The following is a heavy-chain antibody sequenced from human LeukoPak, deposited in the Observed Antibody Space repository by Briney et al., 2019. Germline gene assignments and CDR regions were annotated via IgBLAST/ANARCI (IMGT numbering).Heavy chain of an antibody. CDR2: ISSSSSYI. Sequence: GGSLRLSCAASGFTLSSYSMNWVRQAPGKGLEWVSSISSSSSYIYYADSVKGQFTISRDNAKNSLYLQMNSLRAEDTAVYYCARDPGPYYFDYWGQGTLVTVSS. V-gene: IGHV3-21*01. J-gene: IGHJ4*02. CDR3: ARDPGPYYFDY. CDR1: GFTLSSYS.